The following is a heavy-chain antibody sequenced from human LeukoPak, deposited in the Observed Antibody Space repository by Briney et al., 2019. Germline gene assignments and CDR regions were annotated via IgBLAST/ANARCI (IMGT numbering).Heavy chain of an antibody. Sequence: SETLSLTCAVYGGSFSGYYWSWIRQPPGKGLEWIGEINHSGSTNYNPSLKSRVTMSVDTSKNQFSLKLSSVTAADTAVYYCARGPDDAFDIWGQGTMVTVSS. CDR3: ARGPDDAFDI. CDR2: INHSGST. CDR1: GGSFSGYY. J-gene: IGHJ3*02. V-gene: IGHV4-34*01.